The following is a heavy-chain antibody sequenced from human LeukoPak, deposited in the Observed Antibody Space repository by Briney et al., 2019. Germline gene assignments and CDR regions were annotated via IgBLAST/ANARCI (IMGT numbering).Heavy chain of an antibody. CDR3: AKDSVGAIPFDY. D-gene: IGHD1-26*01. CDR2: IKEDGSEK. Sequence: PGESLRLSCAADGFTFRKHWMSWVRQAMGKGLECVAKIKEDGSEKHYVDSVKGRFTISRDNSKNTLYLQMNSLRAEDTAVYYCAKDSVGAIPFDYWGQGTLVTVSS. CDR1: GFTFRKHW. J-gene: IGHJ4*02. V-gene: IGHV3-7*01.